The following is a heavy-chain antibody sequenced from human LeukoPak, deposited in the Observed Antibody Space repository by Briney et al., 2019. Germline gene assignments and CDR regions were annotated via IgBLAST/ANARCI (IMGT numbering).Heavy chain of an antibody. Sequence: SETLSLTCTVSGGSISSYYWSWIRQPPGKGLEWIGYIYYSGSTNYNPSLKSRVTTSVDTSKNQFSLKLSSVTAADTAVYYCARNRFDYGDHSDFDYWGQGTLVTVSS. CDR2: IYYSGST. J-gene: IGHJ4*02. CDR1: GGSISSYY. V-gene: IGHV4-59*08. D-gene: IGHD4-17*01. CDR3: ARNRFDYGDHSDFDY.